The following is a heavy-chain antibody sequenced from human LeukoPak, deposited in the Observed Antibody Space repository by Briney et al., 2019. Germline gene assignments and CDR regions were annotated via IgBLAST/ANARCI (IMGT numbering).Heavy chain of an antibody. D-gene: IGHD1-26*01. V-gene: IGHV3-53*01. Sequence: GGSLRLSCAASGFTVSSNYMSWVRQAPGKGLEWVSIIYSGGSTYYADSVKGRFTISRDNSKNTLYLQMNSLRAEDMAVYYCASFDSGSYYYDYWGQGTLVTVSS. J-gene: IGHJ4*02. CDR3: ASFDSGSYYYDY. CDR1: GFTVSSNY. CDR2: IYSGGST.